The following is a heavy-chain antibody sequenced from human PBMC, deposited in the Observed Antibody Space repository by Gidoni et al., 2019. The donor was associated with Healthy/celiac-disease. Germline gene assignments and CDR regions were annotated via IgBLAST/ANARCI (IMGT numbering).Heavy chain of an antibody. CDR3: ARGTARPNSERTVYSSRVDFYYFDY. CDR1: GYSFTSYW. Sequence: EVQLVQSGAEVKKPGESLKISCKGSGYSFTSYWIGWVRQMPGKGLEWMGIIYPGDSDTRYSPSFQGQVTISADKSISTAYLQWSSLKASDTAMYYCARGTARPNSERTVYSSRVDFYYFDYWGQRTLVTVSS. V-gene: IGHV5-51*01. D-gene: IGHD6-13*01. J-gene: IGHJ4*02. CDR2: IYPGDSDT.